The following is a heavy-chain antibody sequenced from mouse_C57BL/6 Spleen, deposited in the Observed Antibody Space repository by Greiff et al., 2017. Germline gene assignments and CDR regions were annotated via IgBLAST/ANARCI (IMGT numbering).Heavy chain of an antibody. CDR1: GYTFTSYG. CDR2: IYPRSGNT. CDR3: ASIPYDYGRGAMEY. V-gene: IGHV1-81*01. J-gene: IGHJ4*01. Sequence: VQVVESGAELARPGASVKLSCKASGYTFTSYGISWVKQRTGQGLEWIGEIYPRSGNTYYNEKFKGKATLTTDKSSSTAYMELRSLTSEDAAVYFCASIPYDYGRGAMEYWGQGTSVTVSS. D-gene: IGHD2-4*01.